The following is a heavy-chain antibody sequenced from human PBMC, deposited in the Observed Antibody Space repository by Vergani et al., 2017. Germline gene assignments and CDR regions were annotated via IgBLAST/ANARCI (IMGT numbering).Heavy chain of an antibody. CDR3: ARLHPANWNDV. CDR1: GFTFSSYW. CDR2: IKQDGSEK. V-gene: IGHV3-7*01. D-gene: IGHD6-25*01. J-gene: IGHJ5*02. Sequence: EVQLVESGGGLVQPGGSLRLSCAASGFTFSSYWMSWVRQAPGKGLEWVANIKQDGSEKYYVDSVKGRFTISRDNAKTSLYLQMNSLRAEDTAVYYCARLHPANWNDVWGQGTLVTVSS.